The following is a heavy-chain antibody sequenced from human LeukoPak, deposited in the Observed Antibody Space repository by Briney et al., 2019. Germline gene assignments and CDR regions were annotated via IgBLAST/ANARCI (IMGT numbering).Heavy chain of an antibody. CDR3: ARGATDYGGNGVDY. CDR2: FDPEDGET. V-gene: IGHV1-24*01. J-gene: IGHJ4*02. CDR1: GYTLTELS. D-gene: IGHD4-23*01. Sequence: GASVKVSCKVSGYTLTELSMHWVRQAPGKGLEWMGGFDPEDGETIYAQKFQGRVTMTEDTSTDTAYMELSSLRSEDTAVYYCARGATDYGGNGVDYWGQGTLVTVSS.